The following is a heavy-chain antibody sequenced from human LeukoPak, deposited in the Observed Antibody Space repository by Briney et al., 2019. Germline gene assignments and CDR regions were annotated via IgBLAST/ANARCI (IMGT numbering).Heavy chain of an antibody. CDR3: AKGRTAMVDYFDY. D-gene: IGHD5-18*01. J-gene: IGHJ4*02. CDR1: GFTFSSYA. CDR2: ISGSGGST. V-gene: IGHV3-23*01. Sequence: GGSLRLSCAASGFTFSSYAMSRVRQAPGKGLEWVSAISGSGGSTYYADSVKGRFTISRDNSKNTLYLQMNSLRAEDTAVYYCAKGRTAMVDYFDYWGQGTLVTVSS.